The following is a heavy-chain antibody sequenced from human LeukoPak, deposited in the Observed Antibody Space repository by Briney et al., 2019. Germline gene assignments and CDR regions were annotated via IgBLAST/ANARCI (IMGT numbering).Heavy chain of an antibody. J-gene: IGHJ1*01. CDR2: TNTDGSRT. Sequence: GGSLRLSCAASGFTFSSYWMHWVRQAPGKGLVWVSGTNTDGSRTMYADSVKGRFTIARDNAKNTLYLQMNSRRAEDMAVYYCYGANAEHWGQGTVVTVSS. V-gene: IGHV3-74*03. CDR3: YGANAEH. D-gene: IGHD4-23*01. CDR1: GFTFSSYW.